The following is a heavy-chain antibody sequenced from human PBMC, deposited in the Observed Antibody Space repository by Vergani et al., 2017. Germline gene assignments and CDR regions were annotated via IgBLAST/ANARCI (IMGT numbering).Heavy chain of an antibody. CDR3: AKKGGGYCGGETCYHEY. J-gene: IGHJ4*02. CDR1: GFTFNSYG. Sequence: QVQLVESGGGVVQPGGSLRLSCAASGFTFNSYGMHWVRQAPGKGLEWVASIRSDESRRYYGDSMEGPFTISRDNSKNTLDLQMKSLRHEDTSVYYCAKKGGGYCGGETCYHEYWGQGTLVSVSS. V-gene: IGHV3-30*02. CDR2: IRSDESRR. D-gene: IGHD2-21*01.